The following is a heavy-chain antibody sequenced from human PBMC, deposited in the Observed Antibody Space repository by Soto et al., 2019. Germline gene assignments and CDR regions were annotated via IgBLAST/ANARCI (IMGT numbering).Heavy chain of an antibody. CDR1: GGSFTSNNW. J-gene: IGHJ4*02. D-gene: IGHD1-7*01. V-gene: IGHV4-4*02. Sequence: QVQLQESGPGLVKPSGTLSLTCAVSGGSFTSNNWWTWVRQPPGQGLEWIGEIYRTGSTNYNPSLKRRVTISLDKSENQFSVRVPSLTAADTAVYYCASRDPGTSVDYWGQGTLVTVSS. CDR2: IYRTGST. CDR3: ASRDPGTSVDY.